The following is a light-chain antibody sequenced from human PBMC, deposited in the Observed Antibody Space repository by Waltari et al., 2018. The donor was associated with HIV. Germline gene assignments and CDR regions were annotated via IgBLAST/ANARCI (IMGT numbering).Light chain of an antibody. J-gene: IGLJ1*01. CDR1: NSNLVSNT. Sequence: QSVLTQPPSASGTPGQRVTISCSGRNSNLVSNTVNWYQQLPGPAPKVLIYRNIQRPSGVPDRFSGSKSGTSASLAISGLQSEDEAEYYCATWDDSLNGYVFGAGTKVTVL. CDR3: ATWDDSLNGYV. V-gene: IGLV1-44*01. CDR2: RNI.